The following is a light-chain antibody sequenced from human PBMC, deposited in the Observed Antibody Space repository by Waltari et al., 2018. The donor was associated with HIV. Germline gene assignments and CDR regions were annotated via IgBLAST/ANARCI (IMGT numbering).Light chain of an antibody. J-gene: IGKJ4*01. CDR2: WAS. Sequence: DIVISQSPDCLVVSLGDRGTINCKYSQSVLYSSNNKNYLVWYQQKPGQPPKLLICWASTRESGVPDRFSGSGSVTDFTLTISSLQSEDVAVYYSQQYYSTPLTFGGGTKVDIK. CDR3: QQYYSTPLT. V-gene: IGKV4-1*01. CDR1: QSVLYSSNNKNY.